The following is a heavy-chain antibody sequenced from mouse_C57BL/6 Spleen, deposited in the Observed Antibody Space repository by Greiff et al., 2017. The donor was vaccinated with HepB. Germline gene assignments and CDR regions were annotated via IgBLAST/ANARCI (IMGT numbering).Heavy chain of an antibody. CDR3: ARQAYFDY. J-gene: IGHJ2*01. V-gene: IGHV5-6*02. Sequence: VMLVESGGDLVKPGGSLKLSCAASGFTFSSYGMSWVRQTPDKRLEWVATISSGGSYTYYPDSVKGRFTISRDNAKNTLYLQMSSLKSEDTAMYYCARQAYFDYWGQGTTLTVSS. CDR1: GFTFSSYG. CDR2: ISSGGSYT.